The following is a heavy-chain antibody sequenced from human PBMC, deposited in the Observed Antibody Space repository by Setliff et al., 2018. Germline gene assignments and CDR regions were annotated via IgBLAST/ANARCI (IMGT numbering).Heavy chain of an antibody. V-gene: IGHV4-4*07. CDR3: ARSESCGATNCSPFDY. J-gene: IGHJ4*02. Sequence: SETLSLTCTVSGGSISTYYWSWIRRPAGKGLEWIGRVYYSGTANYSPSLRSRLTISVDTSKNQFSLKLRSVTAADTAVYYCARSESCGATNCSPFDYWGQGTQVTAPQ. D-gene: IGHD2-2*01. CDR1: GGSISTYY. CDR2: VYYSGTA.